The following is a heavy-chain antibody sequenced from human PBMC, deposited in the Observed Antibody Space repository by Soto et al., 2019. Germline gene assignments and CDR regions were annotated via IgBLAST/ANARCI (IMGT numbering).Heavy chain of an antibody. J-gene: IGHJ6*02. V-gene: IGHV1-18*01. CDR3: ARGGYYDSSGSRNYHYSGMDA. D-gene: IGHD3-22*01. CDR1: GYTFNSYG. CDR2: ISPYDANT. Sequence: QVQLVQSGTEVKKPGASVKVSCKASGYTFNSYGISWVRQAPGQGLEWMGWISPYDANTNYSQNLQGRDTMTTDTSVRTAYMELRSLRSDATTVYYCARGGYYDSSGSRNYHYSGMDAWGHGTTVTVS.